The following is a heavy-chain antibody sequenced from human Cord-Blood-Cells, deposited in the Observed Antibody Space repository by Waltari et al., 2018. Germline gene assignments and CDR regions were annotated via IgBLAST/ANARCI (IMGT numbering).Heavy chain of an antibody. J-gene: IGHJ5*02. CDR1: SSSYY. CDR2: IYYSGST. D-gene: IGHD5-12*01. V-gene: IGHV4-39*07. CDR3: ARPNRDGYNYWFDP. Sequence: SSSYYWGWIRQPPGKGLEWIGSIYYSGSTYYNPSLKSRVTISVDTYKNQFSLKLSSVTAADTAVYYCARPNRDGYNYWFDPWGQGTLVTVSS.